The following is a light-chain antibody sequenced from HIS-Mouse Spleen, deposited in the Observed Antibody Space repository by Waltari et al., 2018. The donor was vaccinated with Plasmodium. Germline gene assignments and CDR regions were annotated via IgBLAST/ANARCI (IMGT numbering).Light chain of an antibody. CDR3: QKYNNWSFA. CDR1: QSVSSN. J-gene: IGKJ3*01. Sequence: EIVMTQSPATLSVSPGARATLSCRASQSVSSNLAWYQQKPGQAPRLLIYGASTRATGNTARFSGSRYGKEFTLTISSLQSEDFAVYDCQKYNNWSFAFGPGTKGDIK. CDR2: GAS. V-gene: IGKV3-15*01.